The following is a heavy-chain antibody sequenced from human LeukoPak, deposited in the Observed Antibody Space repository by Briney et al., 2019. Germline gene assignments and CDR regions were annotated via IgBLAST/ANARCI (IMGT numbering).Heavy chain of an antibody. J-gene: IGHJ4*02. D-gene: IGHD6-19*01. CDR2: MSHDGSNK. V-gene: IGHV3-30*18. CDR3: AKLDSSGWSRPFDY. Sequence: GVSLRLFCAASGFTVSSYAMHWVRQAPGKGLEWVAVMSHDGSNKYYGDSVKGRFTISRDNSKNTLYLQMNSLRAEDTAVYYCAKLDSSGWSRPFDYWGQGTLVTVSS. CDR1: GFTVSSYA.